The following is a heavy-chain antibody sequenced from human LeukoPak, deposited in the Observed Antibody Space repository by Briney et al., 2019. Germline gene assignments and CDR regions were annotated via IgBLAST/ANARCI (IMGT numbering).Heavy chain of an antibody. Sequence: GGSLRLSCAASGFTFSSYGMHWVRQAPGKGLEWVAVISYDGSNKYYADSVKGRFTISRDNSKNTLYLQMNSLRAEDTAVYYCAKEPHVDIVATTPDYWGQGTLVTVSS. D-gene: IGHD5-12*01. CDR2: ISYDGSNK. CDR1: GFTFSSYG. V-gene: IGHV3-30*18. J-gene: IGHJ4*02. CDR3: AKEPHVDIVATTPDY.